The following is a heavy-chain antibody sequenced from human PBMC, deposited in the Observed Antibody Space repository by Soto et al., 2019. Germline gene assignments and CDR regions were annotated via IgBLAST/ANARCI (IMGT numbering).Heavy chain of an antibody. CDR2: IYWDDDE. CDR3: AHSRNLITEDAQVGDFDY. CDR1: GFSLTTDGEG. J-gene: IGHJ4*02. D-gene: IGHD3-10*01. Sequence: QISLKESGPTLVKPTQTLKLTCSFSGFSLTTDGEGVGWVRQPPGEALEWLALIYWDDDERYSPSLKTRLTITKDPSKNQVLLIMTNMDPVDTATYYCAHSRNLITEDAQVGDFDYWGQGTLVTVSS. V-gene: IGHV2-5*02.